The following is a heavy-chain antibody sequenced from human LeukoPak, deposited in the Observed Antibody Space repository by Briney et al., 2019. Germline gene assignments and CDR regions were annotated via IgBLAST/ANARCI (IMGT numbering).Heavy chain of an antibody. Sequence: GGSLRLSCAASGFTFSAYWMHWVRQAPGKGLVWVSRVKYDGSTTTYADSVRGRFTISRDTGKNTVYLEMNILSAEDTAVYYFARTNGDCRGNYYFDHWGQGTLVTVSS. CDR2: VKYDGSTT. V-gene: IGHV3-74*01. D-gene: IGHD3-10*01. J-gene: IGHJ4*02. CDR3: ARTNGDCRGNYYFDH. CDR1: GFTFSAYW.